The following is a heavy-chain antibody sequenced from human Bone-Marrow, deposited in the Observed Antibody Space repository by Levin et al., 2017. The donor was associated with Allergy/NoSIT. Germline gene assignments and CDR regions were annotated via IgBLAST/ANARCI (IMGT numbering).Heavy chain of an antibody. CDR1: GGSISKANNY. V-gene: IGHV4-30-4*01. Sequence: SETLSLTCTVSGGSISKANNYWHWIRHSPGRGLEWIGYIFSSGSTYYNPSLQSRVTIDVDASKNQFSLNLTFVTAADTAVYYCVRDQAIFGVGGNWFDSWSQGTLVTVSS. J-gene: IGHJ5*01. D-gene: IGHD3-3*01. CDR3: VRDQAIFGVGGNWFDS. CDR2: IFSSGST.